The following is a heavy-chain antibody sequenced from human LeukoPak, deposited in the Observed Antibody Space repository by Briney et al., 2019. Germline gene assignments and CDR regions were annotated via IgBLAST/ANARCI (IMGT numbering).Heavy chain of an antibody. CDR2: ISYDGSNK. CDR1: GFTFSSYG. Sequence: GGSLRLSCAASGFTFSSYGMHWVRQAPGKGLEWVAVISYDGSNKYYADSVKGRFTISRDNSKNTLYLQMNSLRAEDTAVYYCARTGYSSSRVDYWGQGTLVTVSS. V-gene: IGHV3-30*03. CDR3: ARTGYSSSRVDY. D-gene: IGHD6-13*01. J-gene: IGHJ4*02.